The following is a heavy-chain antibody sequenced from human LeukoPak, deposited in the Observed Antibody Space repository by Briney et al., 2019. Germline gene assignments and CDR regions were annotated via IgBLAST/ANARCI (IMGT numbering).Heavy chain of an antibody. J-gene: IGHJ4*02. CDR1: GYTFTSYY. CDR2: INPSGGST. Sequence: ASVKVSCKASGYTFTSYYMHWVRQAPGQGLEWMGIINPSGGSTSYAQKFQGRVTMTRDTSTSTVYMELSSLRSEDTAVYYCASPGEKDYYFDYWGQETLVTVSS. CDR3: ASPGEKDYYFDY. V-gene: IGHV1-46*01. D-gene: IGHD3-16*01.